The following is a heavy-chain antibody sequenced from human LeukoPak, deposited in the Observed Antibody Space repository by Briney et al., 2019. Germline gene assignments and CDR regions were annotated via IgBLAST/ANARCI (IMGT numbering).Heavy chain of an antibody. V-gene: IGHV3-48*02. D-gene: IGHD6-19*01. CDR3: ARDSGSIPVAGTHFDY. Sequence: GGSLRLSCAASGFPFSSYSMNWVRQAPGKGLEWVSYISGSSSTIYYADSVKGRFTISRDNAKNSLYLQMNSLRDEDTAVYYCARDSGSIPVAGTHFDYWGQGTLVTVSS. J-gene: IGHJ4*02. CDR1: GFPFSSYS. CDR2: ISGSSSTI.